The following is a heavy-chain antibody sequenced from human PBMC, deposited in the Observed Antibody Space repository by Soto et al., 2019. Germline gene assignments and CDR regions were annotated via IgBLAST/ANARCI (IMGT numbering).Heavy chain of an antibody. V-gene: IGHV3-23*01. Sequence: PGGSLRLSCAASGFTFSSYAMSWVRQAPGKGLEWVSAISGSGGSTYYADSVKGRFTISRDNSKNTLYLQMNSLRAEDTAVYYCAKDFRFGELLYGPFDYWGQGTLVTVSS. CDR3: AKDFRFGELLYGPFDY. D-gene: IGHD3-10*01. CDR2: ISGSGGST. CDR1: GFTFSSYA. J-gene: IGHJ4*02.